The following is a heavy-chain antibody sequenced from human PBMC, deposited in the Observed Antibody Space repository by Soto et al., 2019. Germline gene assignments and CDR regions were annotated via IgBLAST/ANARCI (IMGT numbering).Heavy chain of an antibody. D-gene: IGHD6-6*01. J-gene: IGHJ4*02. CDR1: GYTFTSYD. CDR2: MNPNSGNT. CDR3: ARGKLRGLAFLSSSSRGNFDY. Sequence: ASVKVSCKASGYTFTSYDINWLRQATGQGLEWMGWMNPNSGNTGYAQKFQGRVTMTRNTSISTAYMELSSLRSEDTAVYYCARGKLRGLAFLSSSSRGNFDYWGQGTLVTVSS. V-gene: IGHV1-8*01.